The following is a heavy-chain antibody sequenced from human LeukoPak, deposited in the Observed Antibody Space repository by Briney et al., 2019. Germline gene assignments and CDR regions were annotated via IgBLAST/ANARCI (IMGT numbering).Heavy chain of an antibody. Sequence: GGPLRLSCAASGFTFSSFAMNWVRQAPGKGLEWVSYIGGSGGSTYYADSVKGRFTISRDNSKNTLYLQMNSLRAEDTATYYCAKLVGSTYYWGQGTLVTVSS. CDR1: GFTFSSFA. V-gene: IGHV3-23*01. J-gene: IGHJ4*02. CDR2: IGGSGGST. CDR3: AKLVGSTYY. D-gene: IGHD1-26*01.